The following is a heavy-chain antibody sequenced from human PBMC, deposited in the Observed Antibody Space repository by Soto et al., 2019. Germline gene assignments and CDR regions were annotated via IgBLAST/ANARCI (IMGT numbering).Heavy chain of an antibody. D-gene: IGHD2-21*02. CDR3: ARGDGDNAFDI. J-gene: IGHJ3*02. CDR1: GTSIINNNW. V-gene: IGHV4-4*02. Sequence: QVQLQESGPGQVKPSGTLSLTCAVSGTSIINNNWWTWVRQPPGKGLEWIGEIYHSGTTNYNSSLKSRVTFSTDKSKNQFSLNLNSVTAADTAVYYCARGDGDNAFDIWGQGTLVIVST. CDR2: IYHSGTT.